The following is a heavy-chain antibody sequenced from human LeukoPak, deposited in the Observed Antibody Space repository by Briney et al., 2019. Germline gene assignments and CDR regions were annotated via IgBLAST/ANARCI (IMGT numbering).Heavy chain of an antibody. CDR2: IKQDGSEK. CDR1: GFTFSSYW. D-gene: IGHD6-13*01. J-gene: IGHJ3*02. V-gene: IGHV3-7*01. Sequence: GGSLRLSCAASGFTFSSYWMSWVRQAPGKGLEWVANIKQDGSEKYYVDSVKGRFTISRDNAKNSLYLQMNSLRAEDTAVYYCARYSSSWPPYAFDIWGQGTMVTVSS. CDR3: ARYSSSWPPYAFDI.